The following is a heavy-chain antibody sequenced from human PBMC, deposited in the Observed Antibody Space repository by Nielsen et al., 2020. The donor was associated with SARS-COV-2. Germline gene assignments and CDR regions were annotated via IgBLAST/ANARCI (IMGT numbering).Heavy chain of an antibody. J-gene: IGHJ4*02. CDR1: GYTFTSYA. V-gene: IGHV1-18*01. Sequence: ASVKVSCKASGYTFTSYAMHWVRQAPGQRLEWMGWISAYNGNTNYAQKLQGRVTMTTDTSTSTAYMELRSLRSDDTAVYYCARDRGDYHTIEFDYWGQGTLVTVSS. CDR3: ARDRGDYHTIEFDY. CDR2: ISAYNGNT. D-gene: IGHD4-17*01.